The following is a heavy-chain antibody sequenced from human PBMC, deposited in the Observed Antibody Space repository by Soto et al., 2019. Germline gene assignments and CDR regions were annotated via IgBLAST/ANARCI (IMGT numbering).Heavy chain of an antibody. CDR3: ARDGSDSYGLDV. D-gene: IGHD3-10*01. V-gene: IGHV4-4*07. Sequence: LSETLSLTCTVSGGSISSYYWSWIRQSAGKGLEWIGRIYNGGNTQYNPSLKGRVTMSADTSKNQFSLRLNSVTAADAAVYYCARDGSDSYGLDVWGQGTTVTVSS. CDR1: GGSISSYY. J-gene: IGHJ6*02. CDR2: IYNGGNT.